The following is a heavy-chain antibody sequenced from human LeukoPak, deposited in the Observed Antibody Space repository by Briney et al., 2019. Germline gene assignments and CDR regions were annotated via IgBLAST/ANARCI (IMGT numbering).Heavy chain of an antibody. CDR3: ARESIAWYFDY. V-gene: IGHV3-21*01. D-gene: IGHD2-21*01. CDR2: ITSTSSYI. J-gene: IGHJ4*02. CDR1: GFTFSSYW. Sequence: GGSLRLSCAASGFTFSSYWMSWVRQAPGKGLEWVSSITSTSSYIYYADSVKGRFTISRDNAKNSLYLQMNSLRAEDTAVYYCARESIAWYFDYWGQGTLVTVSS.